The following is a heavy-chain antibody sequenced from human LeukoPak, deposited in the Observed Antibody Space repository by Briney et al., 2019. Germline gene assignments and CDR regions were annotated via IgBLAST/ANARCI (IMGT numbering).Heavy chain of an antibody. CDR3: ARDTAMVWYYYYYYMDV. V-gene: IGHV3-7*01. J-gene: IGHJ6*03. D-gene: IGHD5-18*01. Sequence: PGGSLRLSCAASGFTFSSYWMSWVRQAPGKGLEWVAIIKQDGSEKYYVDSVKGRFTISRDNAKNSLYLQMNSLRAEDTAVYYCARDTAMVWYYYYYYMDVWGKGTTVTVSS. CDR1: GFTFSSYW. CDR2: IKQDGSEK.